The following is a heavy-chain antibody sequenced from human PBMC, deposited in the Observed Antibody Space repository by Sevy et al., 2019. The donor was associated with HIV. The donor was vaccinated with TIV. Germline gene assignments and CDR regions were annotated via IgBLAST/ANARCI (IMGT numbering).Heavy chain of an antibody. D-gene: IGHD3-3*01. V-gene: IGHV1-58*01. CDR1: GYTFTNSA. CDR3: AAGHSIFGVVANAFDV. J-gene: IGHJ3*01. CDR2: IIVGSGKA. Sequence: ASVKVSCKASGYTFTNSAVQWVRQTRGQRLEWIGWIIVGSGKAEYALKLQERVTITGDMSTNTAYLDLSRLRSEDTAVYYCAAGHSIFGVVANAFDVWGQGTTVTVSS.